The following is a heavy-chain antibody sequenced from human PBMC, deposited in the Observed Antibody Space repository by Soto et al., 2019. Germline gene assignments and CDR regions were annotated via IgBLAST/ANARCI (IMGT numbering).Heavy chain of an antibody. CDR2: IYPGDSDT. V-gene: IGHV5-51*01. J-gene: IGHJ6*02. Sequence: ESLKISCKGSGYSFTSYWIGWVRQMPGKGLEWMGIIYPGDSDTRYSPSFQGQVTISADKSISTAYLQWSSLKASDTAMYYCASRIDSNRYYYGMDVWGQGTTVTVSS. D-gene: IGHD4-4*01. CDR1: GYSFTSYW. CDR3: ASRIDSNRYYYGMDV.